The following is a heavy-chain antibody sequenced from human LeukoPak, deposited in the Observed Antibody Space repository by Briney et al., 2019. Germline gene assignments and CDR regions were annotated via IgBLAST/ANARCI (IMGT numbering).Heavy chain of an antibody. CDR3: ARGRVVVVIAIQPRHFDY. D-gene: IGHD2-21*01. CDR1: GGSFSGYY. Sequence: SETLSLTCAVYGGSFSGYYWSWIRQPPGKGLEWIGEINHSGSTNYNPSLKSRVTISVDTSKNQFSLKLSTVTAADTAVYYCARGRVVVVIAIQPRHFDYWGQGTLVTVSS. CDR2: INHSGST. V-gene: IGHV4-34*01. J-gene: IGHJ4*02.